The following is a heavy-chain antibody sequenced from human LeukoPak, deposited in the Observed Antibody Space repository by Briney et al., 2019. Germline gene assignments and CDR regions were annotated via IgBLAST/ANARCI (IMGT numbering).Heavy chain of an antibody. J-gene: IGHJ3*02. D-gene: IGHD1-7*01. CDR2: MNPNSGNT. Sequence: ASVKVSCKASGDTFIINDFNWVRQATGQGLEWMGWMNPNSGNTGYAQKFQGRVTMTRNISITTAYMELTDLRSEDTAVYYCARVTATGTWIFDIWGQGTTVTVSS. CDR3: ARVTATGTWIFDI. V-gene: IGHV1-8*02. CDR1: GDTFIIND.